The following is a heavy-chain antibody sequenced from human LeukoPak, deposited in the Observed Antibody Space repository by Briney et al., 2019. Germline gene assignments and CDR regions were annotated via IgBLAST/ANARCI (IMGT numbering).Heavy chain of an antibody. D-gene: IGHD3-10*01. CDR2: IYTSGST. J-gene: IGHJ4*02. Sequence: SETLSLTCTVSGGSISHYYWSWIRQPAGKGLEWIGRIYTSGSTDYNPSLKSRVTISVDTAKNQFSLNLHSVTAADTAVYYCARRGAMVRGPAYHFDFWGRGTQVTVSS. CDR1: GGSISHYY. CDR3: ARRGAMVRGPAYHFDF. V-gene: IGHV4-4*07.